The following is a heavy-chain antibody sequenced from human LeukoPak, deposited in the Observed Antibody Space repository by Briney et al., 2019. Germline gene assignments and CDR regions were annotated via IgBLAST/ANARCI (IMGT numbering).Heavy chain of an antibody. CDR2: INPNSGGT. D-gene: IGHD2-15*01. CDR3: ARDLFYCSGGSCYKDY. Sequence: ASVKVSCKASGYTFTGYYMHWVRQAPGQGLEWMGWINPNSGGTNYAQKLQGRVTMTTDTSTSTAYMELRSLRSDDTAVYYCARDLFYCSGGSCYKDYWGQGTLVTVSS. J-gene: IGHJ4*02. V-gene: IGHV1-2*02. CDR1: GYTFTGYY.